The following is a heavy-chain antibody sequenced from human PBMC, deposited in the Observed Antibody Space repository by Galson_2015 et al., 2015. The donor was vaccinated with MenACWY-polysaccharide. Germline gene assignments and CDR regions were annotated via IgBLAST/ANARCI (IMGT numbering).Heavy chain of an antibody. CDR3: ARDDSGSYPY. CDR1: GFTFSSYW. J-gene: IGHJ4*02. CDR2: IYSDGSDT. V-gene: IGHV3-74*01. Sequence: SLRLSCAASGFTFSSYWMHWARQAPGKGLVWVSRIYSDGSDTTYADSVKGRFTVSRDNAKNTLYLQMNSLRAEDTAVYYCARDDSGSYPYWGQGTLVTVSS. D-gene: IGHD3-10*01.